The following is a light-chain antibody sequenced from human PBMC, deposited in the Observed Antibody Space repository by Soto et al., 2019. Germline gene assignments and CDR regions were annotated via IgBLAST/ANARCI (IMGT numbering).Light chain of an antibody. CDR3: SSSAGSSLPVA. CDR1: SSDVGGYDF. CDR2: DVT. Sequence: QSALTQPPSASGSPGQSVTISCTGASSDVGGYDFVSWYQQHPGKAPKLMIYDVTKRPSGVPDRFSGSKSGNTASLTVSGLQADDEADYYCSSSAGSSLPVAFGGGTKLTVL. V-gene: IGLV2-8*01. J-gene: IGLJ2*01.